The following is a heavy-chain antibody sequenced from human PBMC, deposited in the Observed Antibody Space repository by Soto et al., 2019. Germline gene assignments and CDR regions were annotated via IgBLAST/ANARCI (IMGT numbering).Heavy chain of an antibody. CDR2: ISANNGNA. CDR3: ARKPMGAPVDD. Sequence: ASVKVSCKASGYTVTSYGISWARQAPGQGLEWVGWISANNGNAHYARKLQGRVTLTTDTSTTTAYMELRSLRSDDTATYYCARKPMGAPVDDWGKGTLVTVSS. V-gene: IGHV1-18*01. CDR1: GYTVTSYG. D-gene: IGHD3-10*01. J-gene: IGHJ4*02.